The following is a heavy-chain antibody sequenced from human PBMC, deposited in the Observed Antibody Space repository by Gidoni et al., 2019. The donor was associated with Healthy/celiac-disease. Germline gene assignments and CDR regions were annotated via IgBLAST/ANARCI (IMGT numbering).Heavy chain of an antibody. CDR3: ARDQRYFDWLFQGYFDY. V-gene: IGHV3-33*01. J-gene: IGHJ4*02. Sequence: QVQLVESGGGVVQPGRSLRLSCAASGFTFSSYGMHWVRQAPGKGLEWVAVIWYDGSNKYYADSVKGRFTISRDNSKNTLYLQMNSLRAEDTAVYYCARDQRYFDWLFQGYFDYWGQGTLVTVSS. D-gene: IGHD3-9*01. CDR2: IWYDGSNK. CDR1: GFTFSSYG.